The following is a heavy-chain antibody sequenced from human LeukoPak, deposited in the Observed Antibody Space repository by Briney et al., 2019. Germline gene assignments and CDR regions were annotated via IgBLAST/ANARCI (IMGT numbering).Heavy chain of an antibody. CDR3: ARVTGTSAILY. J-gene: IGHJ4*02. V-gene: IGHV4-34*01. CDR1: GGSFSGYY. Sequence: SETLSLTCAVYGGSFSGYYWSWIRQPPGKGLEWIGEINHSGSTNYNPSLKSRVTISVDTSKNQFSLKLSSMTAADTAVYYCARVTGTSAILYWGPGTLVTVSS. CDR2: INHSGST. D-gene: IGHD2-2*01.